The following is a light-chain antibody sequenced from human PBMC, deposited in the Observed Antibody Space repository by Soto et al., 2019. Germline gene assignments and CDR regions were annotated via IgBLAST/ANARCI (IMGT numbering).Light chain of an antibody. J-gene: IGKJ1*01. V-gene: IGKV1-39*01. CDR1: HSISSY. CDR2: AAS. CDR3: HQTFSTRSWT. Sequence: DIQMTQSPSSLSASVGDRFTITCRASHSISSYLNWYQHKPGKAPKLLIYAASSLQSGVPSRFSGSGSGTDFTLTISTLQPEDFATYYCHQTFSTRSWTFGQGTKVDIK.